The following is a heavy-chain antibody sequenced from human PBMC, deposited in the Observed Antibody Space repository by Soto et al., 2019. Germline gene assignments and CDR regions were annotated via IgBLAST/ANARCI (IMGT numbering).Heavy chain of an antibody. D-gene: IGHD1-26*01. Sequence: VVESGGALVQPGGSLRLSCVASGFTFSHYWMHWVRQVPGEGLVWVSGINNDGSGTFYADSVRGRFTISRXXXXXALFLQMDSLTAEDTAVYYCGSVFELWGQGTLVTVSS. V-gene: IGHV3-74*01. CDR2: INNDGSGT. CDR3: GSVFEL. J-gene: IGHJ4*02. CDR1: GFTFSHYW.